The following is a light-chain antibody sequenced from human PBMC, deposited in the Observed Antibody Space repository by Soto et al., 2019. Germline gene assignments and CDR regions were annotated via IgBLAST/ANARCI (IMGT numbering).Light chain of an antibody. CDR3: CSYAGGGTWV. CDR2: EGS. Sequence: QSALTQPASVSGSPGQSITISCTGISSDVGMYDLVSWYQQHPGEAPKLMIYEGSRRPSAVSNRFSGSKSGNTASLTVSGLQTEDEADYYCCSYAGGGTWVFGGGTKLTVL. V-gene: IGLV2-23*01. J-gene: IGLJ3*02. CDR1: SSDVGMYDL.